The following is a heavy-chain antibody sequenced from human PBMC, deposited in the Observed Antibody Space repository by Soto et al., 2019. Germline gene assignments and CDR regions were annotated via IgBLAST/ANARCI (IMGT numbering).Heavy chain of an antibody. CDR3: ATAPLGHCSCRRCYSLDY. J-gene: IGHJ4*02. CDR1: GFTFSIYA. D-gene: IGHD2-15*01. CDR2: ISGSDDGT. V-gene: IGHV3-23*01. Sequence: ELQLLESGGGLVQPGGSLRLSCAASGFTFSIYAMSWVRQSPAKGLEWVSAISGSDDGTYHADSVKGRFTISRDNSKSTQYLQMNSLRVEDTAVYYCATAPLGHCSCRRCYSLDYWGQGTLVTVSS.